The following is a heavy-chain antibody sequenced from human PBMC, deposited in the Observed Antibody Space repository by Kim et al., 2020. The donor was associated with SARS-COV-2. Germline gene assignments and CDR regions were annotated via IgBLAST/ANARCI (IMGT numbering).Heavy chain of an antibody. CDR3: ATSNYDILTGYYDYYFDY. CDR2: IIPIFGTA. D-gene: IGHD3-9*01. V-gene: IGHV1-69*13. Sequence: SVKVSCKASGGTFSSYAISWVRQAPGQGLEWMGGIIPIFGTANYAQKFQGRVTITADESTSTAYMELSSLRSEDTAVYYCATSNYDILTGYYDYYFDYWGQGTLVTVSS. J-gene: IGHJ4*02. CDR1: GGTFSSYA.